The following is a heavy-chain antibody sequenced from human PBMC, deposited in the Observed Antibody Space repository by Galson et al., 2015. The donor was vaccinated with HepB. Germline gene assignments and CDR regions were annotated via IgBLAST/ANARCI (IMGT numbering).Heavy chain of an antibody. V-gene: IGHV1-46*01. J-gene: IGHJ5*02. CDR2: INPSGGST. CDR1: GYTFTSYY. Sequence: SVKVSCKASGYTFTSYYMHWVRQAPGQGLEWMGIINPSGGSTSYAQKFQGRVTMTRDTSTSTVYMELSSLRSEDTAVYYCARAGITMVRGTSKRNWFDPWGQGTLVTVSS. CDR3: ARAGITMVRGTSKRNWFDP. D-gene: IGHD3-10*01.